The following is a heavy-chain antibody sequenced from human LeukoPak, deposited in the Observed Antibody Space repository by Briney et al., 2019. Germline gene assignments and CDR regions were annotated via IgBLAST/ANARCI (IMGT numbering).Heavy chain of an antibody. CDR1: GGSVSSGSYY. D-gene: IGHD3-3*01. Sequence: SETLSLTCTVSGGSVSSGSYYWSWIRQPPGKGLEWIGEINHSGSTNYNPSLKSRVTISVDTSKNQFSLKLSSVTAADTAVYYCARGTYDFWSGRYGNRWFDPWGQGTLVTVSS. J-gene: IGHJ5*02. V-gene: IGHV4-39*07. CDR3: ARGTYDFWSGRYGNRWFDP. CDR2: INHSGST.